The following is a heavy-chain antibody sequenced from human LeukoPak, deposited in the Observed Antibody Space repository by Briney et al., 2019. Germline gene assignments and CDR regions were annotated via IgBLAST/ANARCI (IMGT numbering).Heavy chain of an antibody. CDR2: IYYSGST. CDR3: ARHRRYYDILTGYYAGPLDI. Sequence: SETLSLTCTVSGGSISSSSYYWGWIRQPPGKGLEWIGSIYYSGSTYHNPSLKSRLTISLHTSKNQFSLKLSSVTAADTAVYYCARHRRYYDILTGYYAGPLDIWGQGTMVTVSS. V-gene: IGHV4-39*01. CDR1: GGSISSSSYY. J-gene: IGHJ3*02. D-gene: IGHD3-9*01.